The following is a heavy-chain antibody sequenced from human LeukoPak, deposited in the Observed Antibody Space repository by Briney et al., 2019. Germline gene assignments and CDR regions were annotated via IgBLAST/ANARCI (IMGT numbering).Heavy chain of an antibody. J-gene: IGHJ4*02. CDR3: ARGRTTVVTPFDY. D-gene: IGHD4-23*01. V-gene: IGHV3-7*01. CDR2: VKQDESEK. CDR1: RFTFSNYW. Sequence: GGSLRLSCAASRFTFSNYWMTWVRQAPGKGLEWVANVKQDESEKYYVDSVKGRFTISRDNAKNSLYLQMNSLRAEDTAVYYCARGRTTVVTPFDYWGQGTLVTVSS.